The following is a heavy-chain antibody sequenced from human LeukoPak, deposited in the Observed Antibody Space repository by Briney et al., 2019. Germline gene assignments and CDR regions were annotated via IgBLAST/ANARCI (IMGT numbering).Heavy chain of an antibody. CDR1: GYSFTSYW. Sequence: GESLKISCKGSGYSFTSYWIGWVRQMPGKGLEWMGIIYPGDSDTRYSPSFQGQVTISADKSISTAYLQWSSLKASDTAMYYCARRPPIPDSSGYVDYWGQGTLATVSS. V-gene: IGHV5-51*01. CDR2: IYPGDSDT. D-gene: IGHD3-22*01. CDR3: ARRPPIPDSSGYVDY. J-gene: IGHJ4*02.